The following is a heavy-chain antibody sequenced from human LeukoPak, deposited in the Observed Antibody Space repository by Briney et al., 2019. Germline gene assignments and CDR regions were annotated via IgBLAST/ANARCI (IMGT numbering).Heavy chain of an antibody. CDR2: INAGNGNT. J-gene: IGHJ4*02. D-gene: IGHD3-10*01. CDR3: ARLMVRGVIIQGFDY. V-gene: IGHV1-3*01. CDR1: GYTFTSYA. Sequence: ASVKVSCKASGYTFTSYAMHWVRQAPGQRLEWMGWINAGNGNTKYSQKFQDRVTITRDTSASTAYMELSGLRSEDTAVYYCARLMVRGVIIQGFDYWGQGTLVTVSS.